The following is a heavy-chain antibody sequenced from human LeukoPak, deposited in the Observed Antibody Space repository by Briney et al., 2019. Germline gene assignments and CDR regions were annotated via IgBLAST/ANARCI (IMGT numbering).Heavy chain of an antibody. Sequence: ASVKVSCKASGYTFTSYGISWVRQAPGQGLEWMGIINPSGGSTSYAQKFQGRVTMTRDTSTSTVYMELSSLRSEDTAVYYCARDCSSTSCIFDYWGQGTLVTVSS. J-gene: IGHJ4*02. CDR3: ARDCSSTSCIFDY. CDR1: GYTFTSYG. V-gene: IGHV1-46*01. D-gene: IGHD2-2*01. CDR2: INPSGGST.